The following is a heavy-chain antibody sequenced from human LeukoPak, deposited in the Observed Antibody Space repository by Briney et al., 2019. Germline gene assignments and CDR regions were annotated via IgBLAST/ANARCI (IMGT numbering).Heavy chain of an antibody. CDR2: INHSGST. V-gene: IGHV4-34*01. CDR1: GGSFSGYY. Sequence: SETLSLTCAVYGGSFSGYYWSWIRQPPGKGLEWIGEINHSGSTNYNPSLKSRVTISVDTSKNQFSLKLSSVTAADTAVYYCARSVKDEYGGNSYCYYYGMDVWGQGTTVTVSS. D-gene: IGHD4-23*01. CDR3: ARSVKDEYGGNSYCYYYGMDV. J-gene: IGHJ6*02.